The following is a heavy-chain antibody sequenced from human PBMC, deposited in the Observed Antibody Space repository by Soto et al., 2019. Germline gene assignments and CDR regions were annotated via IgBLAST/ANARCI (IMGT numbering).Heavy chain of an antibody. CDR1: GFTFSSYA. J-gene: IGHJ5*02. Sequence: PGGSLRLSCAASGFTFSSYAMSWVRQAPGKGLEWVSAISGSGGSTYYADSVKGRFTISRDNSKNTLYLQMNSLRAEDTAVYYCAKASPSRVYSYGLNWFDPWGQGTLVTVSS. D-gene: IGHD5-18*01. CDR3: AKASPSRVYSYGLNWFDP. CDR2: ISGSGGST. V-gene: IGHV3-23*01.